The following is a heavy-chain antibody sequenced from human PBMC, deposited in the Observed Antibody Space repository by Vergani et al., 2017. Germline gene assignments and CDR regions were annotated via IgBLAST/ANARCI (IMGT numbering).Heavy chain of an antibody. J-gene: IGHJ4*02. D-gene: IGHD6-19*01. CDR3: ARPTYSSGWYYFDY. V-gene: IGHV4-34*01. Sequence: QVQLQQWGAGLLKPSETLSLTCAVYGGSFSGYYWSWIRQPPGKGLEWIGEINHSGSTNYNPSLKSRVTISVDTSKNQFSLKLSSVTAADTAVYYCARPTYSSGWYYFDYWGQGTLVTVSS. CDR1: GGSFSGYY. CDR2: INHSGST.